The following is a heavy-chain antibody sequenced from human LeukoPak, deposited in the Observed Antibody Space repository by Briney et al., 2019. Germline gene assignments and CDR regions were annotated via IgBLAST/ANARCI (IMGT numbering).Heavy chain of an antibody. CDR3: ARVTSDYVWGSYRPPSRWFDP. J-gene: IGHJ5*02. Sequence: SETLSRTCAVYGGSFGGYYWSWIRQPPEKGLKWIGEINHNGNSNYNPSLKSRVTISVDTSKNQFSLKLSSVTAADTAVYYCARVTSDYVWGSYRPPSRWFDPWGQGTLVTVSS. D-gene: IGHD3-16*02. CDR1: GGSFGGYY. CDR2: INHNGNS. V-gene: IGHV4-34*09.